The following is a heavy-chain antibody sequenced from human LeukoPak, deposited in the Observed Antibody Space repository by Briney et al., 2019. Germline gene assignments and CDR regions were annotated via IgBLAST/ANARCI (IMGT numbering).Heavy chain of an antibody. Sequence: GGPLRLSCAASGFTFSSYSMNWVRQAPGKGLEWVSSISSSSSYIYYADSVKGRFTISRDNAKNSLYLQMNSLRAEDTAVYYCATSGIVVLGATYGSAFDYWGQGTLVTVSS. CDR3: ATSGIVVLGATYGSAFDY. V-gene: IGHV3-21*01. J-gene: IGHJ4*02. CDR2: ISSSSSYI. CDR1: GFTFSSYS. D-gene: IGHD2-15*01.